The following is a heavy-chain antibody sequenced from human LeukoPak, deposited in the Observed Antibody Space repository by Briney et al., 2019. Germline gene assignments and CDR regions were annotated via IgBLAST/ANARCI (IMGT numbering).Heavy chain of an antibody. D-gene: IGHD4-11*01. CDR2: IYYSGST. J-gene: IGHJ4*02. CDR1: GGSISSSNW. V-gene: IGHV4-4*02. CDR3: ARISNDYSNYVDY. Sequence: SGTLSLTCAVSGGSISSSNWWSWVRQPPGKGLEWIGYIYYSGSTYYNPSLKSRVTISVDTSKNQFSLKLSSVTAADTAVYYCARISNDYSNYVDYWGQGTLVTVSS.